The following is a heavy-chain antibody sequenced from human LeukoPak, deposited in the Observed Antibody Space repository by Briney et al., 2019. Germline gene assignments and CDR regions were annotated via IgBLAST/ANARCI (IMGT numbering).Heavy chain of an antibody. D-gene: IGHD6-13*01. CDR3: ARSGSSWYFAFDI. CDR1: GFALTTYN. V-gene: IGHV1-18*01. CDR2: VTAFNENT. Sequence: GASVKVSCKASGFALTTYNIVWLRQAPGQGLEWVGWVTAFNENTHYSRKVQGRVTMTRDTSTSSAYMELRSLRSDDTAVYYCARSGSSWYFAFDIWGQGTMVTVSS. J-gene: IGHJ3*02.